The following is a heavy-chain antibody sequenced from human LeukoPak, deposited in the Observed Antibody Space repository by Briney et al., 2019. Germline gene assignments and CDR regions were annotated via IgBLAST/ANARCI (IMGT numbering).Heavy chain of an antibody. Sequence: KPSETLSLTCTVSGGSISSYYRSWIRQPAGKGLEWIGRIYTSGSTNYNPSLKSRVTMSVDTSKNQFSLKLSSVTAADTAVYYCARESTYYYDSSGYSNWFDPWGQGTLVTVSS. V-gene: IGHV4-4*07. CDR1: GGSISSYY. J-gene: IGHJ5*02. D-gene: IGHD3-22*01. CDR3: ARESTYYYDSSGYSNWFDP. CDR2: IYTSGST.